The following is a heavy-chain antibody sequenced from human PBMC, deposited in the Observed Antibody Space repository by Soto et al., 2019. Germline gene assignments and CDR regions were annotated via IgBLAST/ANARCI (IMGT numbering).Heavy chain of an antibody. J-gene: IGHJ4*02. CDR1: GSTVSSNY. D-gene: IGHD5-18*01. CDR2: IYTGGST. Sequence: GGSLRLSCAASGSTVSSNYMSWVRQAPGKGLEWVSTIYTGGSTYYADSVKGRFTIYRDNSKNTVYLQMKSLRAEDTAVYYCARGGGNSYGYGGVYWGQGTLVTVSS. CDR3: ARGGGNSYGYGGVY. V-gene: IGHV3-53*01.